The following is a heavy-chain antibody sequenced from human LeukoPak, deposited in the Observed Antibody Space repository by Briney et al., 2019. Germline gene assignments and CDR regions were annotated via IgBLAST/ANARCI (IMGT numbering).Heavy chain of an antibody. CDR3: AREGSGASLAYYFDY. D-gene: IGHD6-19*01. J-gene: IGHJ4*02. Sequence: PGGSLRLSCAASRFTFSSYSMNWVRQAPGKGREWVSSISSSSSYIYYADSVKGRFTISRDNAKNSLYLQMNSLRTEDTAVYYCAREGSGASLAYYFDYWGQGTLVTVSS. V-gene: IGHV3-21*01. CDR1: RFTFSSYS. CDR2: ISSSSSYI.